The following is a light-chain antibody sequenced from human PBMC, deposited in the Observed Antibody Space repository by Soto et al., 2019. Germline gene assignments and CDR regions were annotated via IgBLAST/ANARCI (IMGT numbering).Light chain of an antibody. CDR3: MQGTHWLLT. CDR1: QSLVYSDGNTY. CDR2: KVS. J-gene: IGKJ1*01. V-gene: IGKV2-30*01. Sequence: DVVMTQSPLSLPVTLGQPASISCRSSQSLVYSDGNTYLNWFQQRPGQSPRRLIYKVSNRGSGVTGKFCGSVSGTDVTLKISGEEPVDVWVYYCMQGTHWLLTFGRGTMVEIK.